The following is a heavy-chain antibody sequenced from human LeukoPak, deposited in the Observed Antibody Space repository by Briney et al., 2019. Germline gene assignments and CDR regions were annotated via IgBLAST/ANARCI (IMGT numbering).Heavy chain of an antibody. CDR2: ISAYNGNT. V-gene: IGHV1-18*04. CDR1: GYTFTSYG. J-gene: IGHJ5*02. CDR3: AREFLLDSSGIFDP. Sequence: REASVKVSCKASGYTFTSYGISWVRQAPGQGLEWMGWISAYNGNTNYAQKLQGRVTMTTDTSTSTAYMELRSLRPDDTAVYYCAREFLLDSSGIFDPWGQGTLVTVSS. D-gene: IGHD6-19*01.